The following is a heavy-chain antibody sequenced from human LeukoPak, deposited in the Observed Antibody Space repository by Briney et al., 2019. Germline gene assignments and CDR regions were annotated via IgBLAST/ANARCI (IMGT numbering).Heavy chain of an antibody. V-gene: IGHV4-34*01. Sequence: SETLSLTCAVYGGSFSGYWSWIRQPPGKGLEWIGEINHSGSTNYNPSLKSRVTISVDTSKNQFSLKLSSVTAADTAVYYCARGGLTVAGSNAFDIWGQGTMVTVSS. J-gene: IGHJ3*02. CDR2: INHSGST. CDR3: ARGGLTVAGSNAFDI. D-gene: IGHD6-19*01. CDR1: GGSFSGY.